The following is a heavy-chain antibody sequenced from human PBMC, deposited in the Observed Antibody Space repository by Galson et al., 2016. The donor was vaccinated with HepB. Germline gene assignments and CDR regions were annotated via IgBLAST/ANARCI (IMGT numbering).Heavy chain of an antibody. CDR2: IWYDGSNK. V-gene: IGHV3-33*01. CDR3: ARDPLDN. Sequence: SLRLSCAASGFTFSNYDMHWVRQAPGKGLEWVAVIWYDGSNKYYVDSVKGRFTISKDNSKNTLYLQMNSLRAEDTAVYYCARDPLDNWGQGTLVTVSS. CDR1: GFTFSNYD. J-gene: IGHJ4*02.